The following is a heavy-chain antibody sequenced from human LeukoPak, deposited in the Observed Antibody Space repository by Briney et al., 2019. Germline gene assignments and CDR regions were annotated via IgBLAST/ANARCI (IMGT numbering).Heavy chain of an antibody. CDR3: AKRSGSPHNFDY. V-gene: IGHV3-43*02. CDR2: ISGDGGTT. J-gene: IGHJ4*02. D-gene: IGHD1-14*01. Sequence: GGSLRLSCAASGFAFDAHAMNWVRQAPGKPLEWVSLISGDGGTTHYADSVRGRFTISRDNSRNSLYLQMKSLTTEDTALYYCAKRSGSPHNFDYWGRGTLVTVSS. CDR1: GFAFDAHA.